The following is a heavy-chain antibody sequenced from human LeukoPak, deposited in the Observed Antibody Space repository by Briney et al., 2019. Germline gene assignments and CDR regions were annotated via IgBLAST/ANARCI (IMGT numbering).Heavy chain of an antibody. V-gene: IGHV3-23*01. CDR2: ISGSGDST. Sequence: GGSLRLSCAASGFTFSSFAMSWVRQAPGEGLEWVSAISGSGDSTYYGDSVKGRFTISRDNSKNTLYLQMNSLRAEDTALYYCAKAHGENCGSCCYSRVLDYWGQGTLVTVSS. CDR3: AKAHGENCGSCCYSRVLDY. J-gene: IGHJ4*02. D-gene: IGHD2-21*02. CDR1: GFTFSSFA.